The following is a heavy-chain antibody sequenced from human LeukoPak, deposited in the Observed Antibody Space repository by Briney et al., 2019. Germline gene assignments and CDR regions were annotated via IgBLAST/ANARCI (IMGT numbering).Heavy chain of an antibody. CDR3: ARHWRGSYFHSAFDI. D-gene: IGHD1-26*01. CDR1: GYTFTSYY. J-gene: IGHJ3*02. Sequence: ASVKVSCKASGYTFTSYYMHWVRQAPGQGLEWMGIINPSGGSTSYAQKFQGRVTMTRDMSTSTVYMELSSLKASDTAMYYCARHWRGSYFHSAFDIWGQGTMVTVSS. V-gene: IGHV1-46*01. CDR2: INPSGGST.